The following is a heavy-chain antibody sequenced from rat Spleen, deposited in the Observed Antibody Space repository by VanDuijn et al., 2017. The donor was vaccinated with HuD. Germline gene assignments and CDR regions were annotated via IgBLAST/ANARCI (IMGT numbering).Heavy chain of an antibody. CDR3: ARHRYPGAPFDY. Sequence: EVQLVESGGGLVQPGGSLKFSCAASGFAFSNYYMAWVRQAPTKGLEWVASISTGGGNTYYRDSVKGRFTISRDNAKSTLYLQMDSLRSEDTATYYCARHRYPGAPFDYWGQGVMVTVSS. V-gene: IGHV5-25*01. CDR2: ISTGGGNT. D-gene: IGHD1-4*01. J-gene: IGHJ2*01. CDR1: GFAFSNYY.